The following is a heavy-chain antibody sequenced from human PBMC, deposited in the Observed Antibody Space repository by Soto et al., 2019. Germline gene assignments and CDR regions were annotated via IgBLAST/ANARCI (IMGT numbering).Heavy chain of an antibody. CDR3: AREYYYDSSGYPGGYYYYGMDV. D-gene: IGHD3-22*01. Sequence: QVQLVQSGAEVKKPGSSVKVSCKASGGTFSSYTISWVRQAPGQGLEWMGRIIPILGIANYAQKFQGRVTITPDKSTSTAYMELSSLRSEVTAVYYCAREYYYDSSGYPGGYYYYGMDVWGQGTTVTVSS. V-gene: IGHV1-69*08. CDR1: GGTFSSYT. CDR2: IIPILGIA. J-gene: IGHJ6*02.